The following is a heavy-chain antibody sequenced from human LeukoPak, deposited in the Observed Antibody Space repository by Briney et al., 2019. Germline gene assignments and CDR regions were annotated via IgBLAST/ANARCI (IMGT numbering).Heavy chain of an antibody. CDR3: ARDSSGWYDHYFDY. V-gene: IGHV3-48*01. J-gene: IGHJ4*02. D-gene: IGHD6-19*01. CDR1: GFTFSSYS. CDR2: ISSSSSTI. Sequence: GGSLGLSCAASGFTFSSYSMNWVRQAPGKGLEWVSYISSSSSTIYYADSVKGRFTISRDNAKNSLYLQMNSLRAEDTAVYYCARDSSGWYDHYFDYWGQGTLATVSS.